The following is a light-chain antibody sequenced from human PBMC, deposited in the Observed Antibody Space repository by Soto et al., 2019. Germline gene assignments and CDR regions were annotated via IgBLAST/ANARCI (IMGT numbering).Light chain of an antibody. V-gene: IGLV2-14*01. J-gene: IGLJ3*02. CDR1: SSDVGAYNY. CDR2: DVT. Sequence: QSALTQPASVSGSPGQSVTISCSGSSSDVGAYNYVSWYQRHPGKAPKLMIYDVTNRPSGVSNRFSGSKSGNTASLTISGLQAEDEAYYFCSSYTSSSTVVFGGGTQL. CDR3: SSYTSSSTVV.